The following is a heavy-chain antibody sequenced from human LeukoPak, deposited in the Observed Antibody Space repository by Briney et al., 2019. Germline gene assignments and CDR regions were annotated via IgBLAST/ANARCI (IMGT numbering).Heavy chain of an antibody. J-gene: IGHJ4*02. D-gene: IGHD6-19*01. Sequence: GGSLRLSCAASGFTFSDYAMNWVRQAPGKGLEWVAVISYDGSNKYYADSVKGRFTISRDNSKNTLYLQMNSLRAEDTAVYYCARGRTRIAVAGTGDYWGQGTLVTVSS. CDR1: GFTFSDYA. V-gene: IGHV3-30-3*01. CDR3: ARGRTRIAVAGTGDY. CDR2: ISYDGSNK.